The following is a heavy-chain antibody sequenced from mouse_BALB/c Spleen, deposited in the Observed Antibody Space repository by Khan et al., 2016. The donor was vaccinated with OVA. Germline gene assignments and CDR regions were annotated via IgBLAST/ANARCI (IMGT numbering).Heavy chain of an antibody. CDR1: GFTFSRFG. Sequence: EVKLEESGGGLVQPGGSRKLSCAASGFTFSRFGMHWVRQAPEKGLEWVAYISSGSSTIYYADTVKGRFTISRDNPKNTLFLQMTSLRSEDTAMYYFARDANFDYWGQGTTLTVSS. V-gene: IGHV5-17*02. J-gene: IGHJ2*01. CDR3: ARDANFDY. CDR2: ISSGSSTI.